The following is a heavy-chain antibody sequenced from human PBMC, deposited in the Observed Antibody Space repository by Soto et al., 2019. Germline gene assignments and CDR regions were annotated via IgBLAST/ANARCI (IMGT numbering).Heavy chain of an antibody. CDR3: ARYCNGGACYSASLDY. J-gene: IGHJ4*02. Sequence: GSLRLSCAASPFTFRSYSMHWVRQAPGKGLEWVTSISYDGSKESYADSVKGRFAVSRDNSKNTLYLQMNSLRPEDTAVYYCARYCNGGACYSASLDYWGQGTQVTVSS. V-gene: IGHV3-30*09. CDR2: ISYDGSKE. D-gene: IGHD2-15*01. CDR1: PFTFRSYS.